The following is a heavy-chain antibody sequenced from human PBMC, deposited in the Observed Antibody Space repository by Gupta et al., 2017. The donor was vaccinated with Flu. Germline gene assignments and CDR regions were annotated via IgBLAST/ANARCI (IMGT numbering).Heavy chain of an antibody. CDR2: IYYSGST. D-gene: IGHD6-13*01. J-gene: IGHJ5*02. CDR1: GGSISSYY. CDR3: AGAAAGTFWFDP. V-gene: IGHV4-59*01. Sequence: QVQLQESGPGLVKPSETLSLTCTVSGGSISSYYWSWIRQPPGKGLEWIGYIYYSGSTNYNPALKSRVTISVDTSKNQCSLKLSSVTAADTAVYYCAGAAAGTFWFDPGGQGTLVTVSS.